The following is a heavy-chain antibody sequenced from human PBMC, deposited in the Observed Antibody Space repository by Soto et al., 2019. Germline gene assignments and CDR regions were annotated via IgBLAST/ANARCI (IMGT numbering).Heavy chain of an antibody. CDR3: ARERYSYGYDVFDI. Sequence: GASVKVSCKASGGTFSSYAISWVRQAPGQGLEWMGGIIPIFGTANYAQKFQGRVTITADESTSTAYMELSSLRSEDTAVYYCARERYSYGYDVFDIGGQGTRVTVSS. D-gene: IGHD5-18*01. CDR2: IIPIFGTA. J-gene: IGHJ3*02. CDR1: GGTFSSYA. V-gene: IGHV1-69*13.